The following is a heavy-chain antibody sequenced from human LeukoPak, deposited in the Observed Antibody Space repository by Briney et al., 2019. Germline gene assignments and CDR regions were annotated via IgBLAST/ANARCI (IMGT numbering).Heavy chain of an antibody. CDR3: AREGGYSYGPH. CDR2: ISGSGGST. V-gene: IGHV3-23*01. J-gene: IGHJ4*02. D-gene: IGHD5-18*01. Sequence: GGSLRLSCAASGFTFNNYAMSWVRQAPGKGLEWVSSISGSGGSTYYAESVKGRFTISRDNAKNSLYLQMNSLRAEDTAVYYCAREGGYSYGPHWGQGTLVTVSS. CDR1: GFTFNNYA.